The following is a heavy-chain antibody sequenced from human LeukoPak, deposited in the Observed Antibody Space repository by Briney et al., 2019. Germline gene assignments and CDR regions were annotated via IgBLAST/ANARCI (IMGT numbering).Heavy chain of an antibody. D-gene: IGHD3-10*02. V-gene: IGHV3-48*04. CDR3: AELGITMIGGV. CDR1: GFTFSSYW. J-gene: IGHJ6*04. Sequence: GGSLRLSCAASGFTFSSYWMHWVRQAPGKGLEWVSYISSSGSTIYYADSVKGRFTISRDNAKNSLYLQMNILRAEDTAVYYCAELGITMIGGVWGKGTTVTISS. CDR2: ISSSGSTI.